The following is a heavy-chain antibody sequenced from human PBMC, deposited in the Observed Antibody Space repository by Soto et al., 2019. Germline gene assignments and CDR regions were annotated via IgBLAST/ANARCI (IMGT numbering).Heavy chain of an antibody. CDR2: INHSGST. V-gene: IGHV4-34*01. J-gene: IGHJ3*02. D-gene: IGHD1-20*01. CDR1: GGSLSGYY. Sequence: SDTRSLPCARYGGSLSGYYWSWTRQPPGKGVEWIGEINHSGSTNYKPSLKSRVTISVNTTKNQFSLKLRSVTAADTAVYYCESTPQYDWTGRRRAFDIWGQGTLVTVSS. CDR3: ESTPQYDWTGRRRAFDI.